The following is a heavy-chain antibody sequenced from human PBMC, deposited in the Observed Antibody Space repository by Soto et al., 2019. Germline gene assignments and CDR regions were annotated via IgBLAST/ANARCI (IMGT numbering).Heavy chain of an antibody. CDR3: AADRTYCGGDCYVD. CDR1: GYTFTSYD. CDR2: MSPNSGAT. Sequence: GASVKVSCKASGYTFTSYDINWVRQATGQGLEWMGWMSPNSGATGYAQKFQGRVTITRDMSTSTAYMELSSLRSEDTAVYYCAADRTYCGGDCYVDWGQGTLVTVSS. J-gene: IGHJ4*02. V-gene: IGHV1-8*01. D-gene: IGHD2-21*02.